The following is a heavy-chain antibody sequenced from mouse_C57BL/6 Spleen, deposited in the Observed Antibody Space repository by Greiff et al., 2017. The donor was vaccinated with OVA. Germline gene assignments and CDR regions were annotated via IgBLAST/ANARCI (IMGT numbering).Heavy chain of an antibody. CDR1: GFTFSDYY. D-gene: IGHD1-1*01. CDR3: ARFDYGSSYWYFDV. J-gene: IGHJ1*03. Sequence: EVKLVESEGGLVQPGSSMKLSCTASGFTFSDYYMAWVRQVPGQGLEWVANINYDGSSTYYLDSLKSRFIISRDNAKNILYLQMSSLKSEDTATYYCARFDYGSSYWYFDVWGTGTTVTVSS. CDR2: INYDGSST. V-gene: IGHV5-16*01.